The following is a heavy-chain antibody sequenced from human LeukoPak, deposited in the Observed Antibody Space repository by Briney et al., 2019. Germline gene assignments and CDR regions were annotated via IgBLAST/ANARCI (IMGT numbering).Heavy chain of an antibody. Sequence: SETLSLTCTVSGGSISSYYWSWIRQPPGKGLEWIGYIYYSGSTNYNPSLKSRVTISVDTSKNQFSLKLSSVTAADTAVYYCARWDGYCSSTSCQTGFDPWGQGTLVTVSS. D-gene: IGHD2-2*01. CDR2: IYYSGST. CDR3: ARWDGYCSSTSCQTGFDP. J-gene: IGHJ5*02. V-gene: IGHV4-59*08. CDR1: GGSISSYY.